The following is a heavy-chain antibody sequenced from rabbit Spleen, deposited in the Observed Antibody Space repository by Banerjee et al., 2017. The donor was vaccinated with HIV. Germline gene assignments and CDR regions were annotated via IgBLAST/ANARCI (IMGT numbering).Heavy chain of an antibody. CDR2: SYAGTSGST. Sequence: QEQLEESGGGLVKPEGSLTLTCKASGFPFSNKAVMCWVRQTPGKGLEWIACSYAGTSGSTYSAIWAKGRFTISKSSSTAVTLQMTSLTAADTATYFCARDTGTSFSTYGMDLWGPGTLVTVS. CDR3: ARDTGTSFSTYGMDL. V-gene: IGHV1S45*01. CDR1: GFPFSNKAV. J-gene: IGHJ6*01. D-gene: IGHD7-1*01.